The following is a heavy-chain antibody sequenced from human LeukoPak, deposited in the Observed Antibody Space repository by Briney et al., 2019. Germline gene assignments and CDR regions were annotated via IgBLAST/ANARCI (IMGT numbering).Heavy chain of an antibody. CDR3: ARDHGWEPSLSEGYMAV. CDR2: LSYDGRNK. CDR1: RFTISSYA. D-gene: IGHD1-26*01. V-gene: IGHV3-30*04. Sequence: GGSLRLSCAASRFTISSYAMHWVRQAPGKGLEWVAVLSYDGRNKYYADFAKGRFSISRDNSKDTLYLQVNSLRLEDTAIYYCARDHGWEPSLSEGYMAVWGQGTTVIVSS. J-gene: IGHJ6*03.